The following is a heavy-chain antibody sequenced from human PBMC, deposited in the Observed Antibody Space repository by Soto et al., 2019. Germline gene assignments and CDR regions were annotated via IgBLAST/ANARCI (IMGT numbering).Heavy chain of an antibody. Sequence: QVQLQESGPGLVKPSETLSLTCTVSGGSISSYYWSWIRQPPGKGLEWIGYIYYSGSTNYNPSLKGRVTISVATSKNQLPLKLSSVTAADTAVYYCARQVRIAAAGPPWEGWFDPWGQGTLVTVSS. CDR3: ARQVRIAAAGPPWEGWFDP. CDR2: IYYSGST. V-gene: IGHV4-59*08. J-gene: IGHJ5*02. D-gene: IGHD6-13*01. CDR1: GGSISSYY.